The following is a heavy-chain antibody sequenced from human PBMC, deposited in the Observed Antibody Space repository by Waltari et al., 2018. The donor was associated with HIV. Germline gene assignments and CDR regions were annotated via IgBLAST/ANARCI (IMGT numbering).Heavy chain of an antibody. CDR3: ARPIGRGQDY. CDR2: IKQDGSEK. V-gene: IGHV3-7*01. CDR1: VFPFGSYG. J-gene: IGHJ4*02. Sequence: EVQLVESGGGLVQPGGSLSLSCAASVFPFGSYGMCWVRQAPGKGLEWVANIKQDGSEKNYVDSVKGRFTISRDNAKNSLYLQMNSLRVEDTAVYYCARPIGRGQDYWGQGTLVTVSS.